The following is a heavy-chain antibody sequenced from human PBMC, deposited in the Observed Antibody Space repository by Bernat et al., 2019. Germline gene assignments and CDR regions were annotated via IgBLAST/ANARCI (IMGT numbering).Heavy chain of an antibody. Sequence: EVQLVESGGGLVQPGGSLRLSCAASGFTFSSYWMHWVRQAPGKGLVWVSRINSDGSSTSYADYVKGRFTISRDNAKNTLYLQMNSLRAEDTAVYYCARDSDCSGGSCYRDWYFDLWGRGTLVTVSS. V-gene: IGHV3-74*01. CDR2: INSDGSST. CDR3: ARDSDCSGGSCYRDWYFDL. CDR1: GFTFSSYW. D-gene: IGHD2-15*01. J-gene: IGHJ2*01.